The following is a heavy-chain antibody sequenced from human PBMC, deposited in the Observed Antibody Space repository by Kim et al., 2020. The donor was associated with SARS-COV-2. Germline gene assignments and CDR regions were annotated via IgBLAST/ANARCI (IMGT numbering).Heavy chain of an antibody. CDR1: GYTFTSYA. J-gene: IGHJ6*02. V-gene: IGHV1-3*01. D-gene: IGHD3-3*01. CDR3: ARDQEGTIFGVVIPYYYYGMDV. Sequence: ASVKVSCKASGYTFTSYAMHWVRQAPGQRLEWMGWINAGNGNTKYSQKFQGRVTITRDTSASTAYMELSSLRSEDTAVYYCARDQEGTIFGVVIPYYYYGMDVWGQGTTVTVSS. CDR2: INAGNGNT.